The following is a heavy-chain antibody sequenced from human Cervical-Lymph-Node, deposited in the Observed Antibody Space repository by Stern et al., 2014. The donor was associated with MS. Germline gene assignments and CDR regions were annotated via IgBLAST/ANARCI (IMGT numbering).Heavy chain of an antibody. J-gene: IGHJ2*01. CDR3: ATTPLDKTGYVHRSWHFDL. CDR1: GANFNTLA. CDR2: VIPLYGAA. D-gene: IGHD3-16*01. V-gene: IGHV1-69*12. Sequence: QVQLVQSGSEVQKPGSSVKVSCKTSGANFNTLALSWARQAPGQGLEWMGGVIPLYGAAKYAHSLKGRVTIIADGSTSTAFMELSSLRSEDTAVYYCATTPLDKTGYVHRSWHFDLWGRGSVISVSS.